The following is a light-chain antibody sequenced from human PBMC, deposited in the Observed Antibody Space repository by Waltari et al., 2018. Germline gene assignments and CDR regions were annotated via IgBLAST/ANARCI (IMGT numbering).Light chain of an antibody. CDR2: RNG. V-gene: IGLV1-40*01. CDR1: SSNIGAGYD. Sequence: QSGLTQPPSVSGAPGQRVTISCTGSSSNIGAGYDVYWYQLLPGTAPKLLIYRNGKRPSGVPDRFSGSKSGTSASRAITGLQPEDEPDYYCQSYDSSLSGSLFGGGTKLTVL. J-gene: IGLJ2*01. CDR3: QSYDSSLSGSL.